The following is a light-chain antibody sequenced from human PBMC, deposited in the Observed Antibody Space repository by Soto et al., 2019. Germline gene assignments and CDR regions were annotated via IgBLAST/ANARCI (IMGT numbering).Light chain of an antibody. V-gene: IGLV2-14*03. J-gene: IGLJ2*01. CDR1: SSDVGAYNY. CDR3: TSYTTGSIVL. CDR2: DVT. Sequence: QSALTRPASVSGSPGQSITISCTGTSSDVGAYNYVSWYQCHPGKAPKLLIYDVTTRPSGVSARFSGSKSANTASLTISGLQAEDEADYYCTSYTTGSIVLFGGGTKLTVL.